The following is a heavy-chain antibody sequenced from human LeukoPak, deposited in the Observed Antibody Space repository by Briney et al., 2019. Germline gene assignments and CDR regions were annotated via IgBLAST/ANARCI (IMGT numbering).Heavy chain of an antibody. J-gene: IGHJ5*02. CDR3: ASAVYYGSGTYVP. V-gene: IGHV3-74*01. CDR2: INIDGSST. D-gene: IGHD3-10*01. Sequence: GGSLRLSCAASGFTFSSYWMHWVRQAPGKGLVWVSRINIDGSSTNYADSVKGRFTISRDNAKNTLYLQMNSLRAEDTAVYYCASAVYYGSGTYVPWGHGTLVTGSS. CDR1: GFTFSSYW.